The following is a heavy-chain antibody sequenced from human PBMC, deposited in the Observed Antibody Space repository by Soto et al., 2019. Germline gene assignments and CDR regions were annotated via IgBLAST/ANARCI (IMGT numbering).Heavy chain of an antibody. J-gene: IGHJ4*02. Sequence: ASVKVSCKASGYTFTSYGISWVRQAPGQGLEWMGWISAYNGNTNYAQKLQGRVTMTTDTSTSTAYMELRSLRSDDAAVYHCARGGNSGYDPRWIDYWGQGTLVTVSS. CDR2: ISAYNGNT. CDR3: ARGGNSGYDPRWIDY. V-gene: IGHV1-18*01. CDR1: GYTFTSYG. D-gene: IGHD5-12*01.